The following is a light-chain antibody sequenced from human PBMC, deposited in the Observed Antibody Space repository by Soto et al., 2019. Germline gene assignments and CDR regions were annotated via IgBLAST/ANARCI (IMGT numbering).Light chain of an antibody. V-gene: IGLV2-14*01. Sequence: QSALTQPASVSGSPGQSITISCTGTSSDVGGYNYVSWYQQHPGKAPKLMIYDVSNRPSGVSNRFSGPKSGNTASLTISGLQAEDEADYYCSSYTSSSPRVVFGGGTKLTVL. CDR2: DVS. J-gene: IGLJ2*01. CDR1: SSDVGGYNY. CDR3: SSYTSSSPRVV.